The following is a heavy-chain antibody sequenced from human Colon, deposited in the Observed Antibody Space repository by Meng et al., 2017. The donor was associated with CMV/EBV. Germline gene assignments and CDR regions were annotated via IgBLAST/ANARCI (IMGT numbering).Heavy chain of an antibody. D-gene: IGHD3-22*01. V-gene: IGHV4-59*01. CDR2: IYYSGST. CDR1: GGSISSYY. CDR3: AREQIDYYDSSGYSSGYFDY. J-gene: IGHJ4*02. Sequence: SETLSLTCTVSGGSISSYYWSWIRQPPGKGLEWIGYIYYSGSTNYNPSLKSRVTISVDTSKNQFSLKLSSVTAADTAVYYCAREQIDYYDSSGYSSGYFDYWGQGTRVTVSS.